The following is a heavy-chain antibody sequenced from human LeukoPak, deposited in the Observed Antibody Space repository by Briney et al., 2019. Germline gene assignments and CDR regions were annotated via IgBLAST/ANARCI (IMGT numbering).Heavy chain of an antibody. CDR3: ARNADMYYYVDN. CDR2: IYYSGST. D-gene: IGHD3-10*01. CDR1: SGSISSSGYY. Sequence: SETLSLTCTVSSGSISSSGYYCSWIRQHPGKGLEWIGCIYYSGSTYYNPYLKSRVTISVDTSKNQFSLSLSSVTAADTAVYYCARNADMYYYVDNWGQGTLVTVSS. V-gene: IGHV4-31*03. J-gene: IGHJ4*02.